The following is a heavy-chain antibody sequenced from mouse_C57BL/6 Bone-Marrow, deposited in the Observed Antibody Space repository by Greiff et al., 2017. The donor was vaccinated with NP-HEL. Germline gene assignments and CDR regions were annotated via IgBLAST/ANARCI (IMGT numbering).Heavy chain of an antibody. Sequence: EVKLVESGGGLVQPGGSLSLSCAASGFTFTDYYMSWVRQPPGKALEWLGFIRNKANGYTTEYSASVKGRFTISRDNSQSILYLQMNALRAEDSATYDCARYSYGSPYYFDYWGQGTTLTVSS. CDR2: IRNKANGYTT. D-gene: IGHD1-1*01. J-gene: IGHJ2*01. V-gene: IGHV7-3*01. CDR1: GFTFTDYY. CDR3: ARYSYGSPYYFDY.